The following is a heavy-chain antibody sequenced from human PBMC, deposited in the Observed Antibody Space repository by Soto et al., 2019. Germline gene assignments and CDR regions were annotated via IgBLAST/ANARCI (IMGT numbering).Heavy chain of an antibody. V-gene: IGHV4-34*01. Sequence: QVQLQQWGAGLLKPSETLSLTCAVYGGSFRGYYWSWIRQPPGKGLEWIGEINHSGSTNYNPSLKSRVTRSVDTSKNQFSLKLRSVTASDTAVYYCARGPAPIVGASRYFDYWGQGTLVTVSS. CDR2: INHSGST. CDR1: GGSFRGYY. D-gene: IGHD1-26*01. J-gene: IGHJ4*02. CDR3: ARGPAPIVGASRYFDY.